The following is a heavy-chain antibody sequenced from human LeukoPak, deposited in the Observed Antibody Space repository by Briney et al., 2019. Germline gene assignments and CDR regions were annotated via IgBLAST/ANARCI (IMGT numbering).Heavy chain of an antibody. CDR1: GGSISSYY. V-gene: IGHV4-59*01. CDR3: ARAPFKRLEWLLFDY. D-gene: IGHD3-3*01. J-gene: IGHJ4*02. CDR2: IYYSGST. Sequence: SETLSLTCTVSGGSISSYYWSWIRQPPGKGLEWIGYIYYSGSTNYNPSLKSRVTISVDTSKNQFSLKLSSVTAADTAVYYCARAPFKRLEWLLFDYWGQGTPVTVSS.